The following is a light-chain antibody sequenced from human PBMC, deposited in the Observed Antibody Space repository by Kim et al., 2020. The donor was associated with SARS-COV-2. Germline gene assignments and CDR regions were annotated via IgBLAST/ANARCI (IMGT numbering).Light chain of an antibody. Sequence: DIQMTQSPSSLSASVGDRVTITCRASQNISTYFNWYQHQPGKAPNLLIYAASHLQIGVPSRFSGIGSGTEFTLTISSLQPEDSATYYCQQTYSTFGQGTKLEI. CDR1: QNISTY. J-gene: IGKJ2*01. CDR2: AAS. CDR3: QQTYST. V-gene: IGKV1-39*01.